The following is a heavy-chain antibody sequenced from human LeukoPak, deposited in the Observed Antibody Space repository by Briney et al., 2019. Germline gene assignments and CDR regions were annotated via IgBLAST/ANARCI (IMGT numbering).Heavy chain of an antibody. Sequence: GGSLRLSCAASGFTSSDHYMDWVRQAPGKGLEWVGRAKNKANSYTTEYAASVKGRFTISRDDSQNSLYLQMNSLKTEDTAVYYCARVEWRGSYFIDYWGQGTLVTVSS. V-gene: IGHV3-72*01. CDR1: GFTSSDHY. J-gene: IGHJ4*02. CDR2: AKNKANSYTT. D-gene: IGHD1-26*01. CDR3: ARVEWRGSYFIDY.